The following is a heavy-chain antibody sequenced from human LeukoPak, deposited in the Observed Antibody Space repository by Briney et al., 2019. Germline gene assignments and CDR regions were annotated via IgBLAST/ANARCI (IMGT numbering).Heavy chain of an antibody. D-gene: IGHD2-21*02. CDR1: GGSISSGDYY. J-gene: IGHJ2*01. CDR2: IYYSGST. Sequence: SQTLSLTCTVSGGSISSGDYYWSWIRQPPGKGLEWIGYIYYSGSTYYNPSLKSRVTISVDTSKNQFSLKLSSVTAAGTTVYYCARDLAYCGGDCYFPHYWYFDLWGRGTLVTVSS. CDR3: ARDLAYCGGDCYFPHYWYFDL. V-gene: IGHV4-30-4*01.